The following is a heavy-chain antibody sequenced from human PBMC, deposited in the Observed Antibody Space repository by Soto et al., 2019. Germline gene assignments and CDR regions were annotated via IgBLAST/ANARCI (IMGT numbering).Heavy chain of an antibody. D-gene: IGHD3-10*01. CDR2: IHYSAST. V-gene: IGHV4-31*03. J-gene: IGHJ4*02. CDR1: GXSISNGDYY. CDR3: ARGDYYGSGSADY. Sequence: LSLTFTVSGXSISNGDYYWSWIRQHPGKGLEWIGYIHYSASTYYNPSLKSRITMSSDTSKNQFSLKLSSVIAADTAVYYCARGDYYGSGSADYWGQGTLVTVSS.